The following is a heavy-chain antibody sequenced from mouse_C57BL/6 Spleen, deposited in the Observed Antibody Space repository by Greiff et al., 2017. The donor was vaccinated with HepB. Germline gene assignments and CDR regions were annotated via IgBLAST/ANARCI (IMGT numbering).Heavy chain of an antibody. CDR2: ISSGSSTI. V-gene: IGHV5-17*01. D-gene: IGHD1-1*01. J-gene: IGHJ4*01. CDR1: GFTFSDYG. CDR3: ARPDYNGYAMDY. Sequence: EVQRVESGGGLVKPGGSLKLSCAASGFTFSDYGMHWVRQAPEKGLAWVAYISSGSSTIYYADTVKGRFTISRDNAKNTLFLQMTSLRSEDTAMDEGARPDYNGYAMDYWGQGTAVTVAS.